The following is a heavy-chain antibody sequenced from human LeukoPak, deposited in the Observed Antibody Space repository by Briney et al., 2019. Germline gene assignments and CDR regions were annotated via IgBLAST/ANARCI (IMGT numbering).Heavy chain of an antibody. V-gene: IGHV3-23*01. CDR3: AKAGEAAIHNWFDP. Sequence: PGGSLRLSCAASGFTFSRYAMSWVRQAPGKGVEWVSAISGSGGSTYYADAVKGRFTISRDNSKNTLYLQMNSLRAEDTAVYYCAKAGEAAIHNWFDPWGQGTLVTVSS. J-gene: IGHJ5*02. D-gene: IGHD3-10*01. CDR1: GFTFSRYA. CDR2: ISGSGGST.